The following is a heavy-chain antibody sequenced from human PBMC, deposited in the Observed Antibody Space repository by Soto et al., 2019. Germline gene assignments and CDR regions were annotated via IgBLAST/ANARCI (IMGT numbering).Heavy chain of an antibody. CDR1: GYSFTSYW. Sequence: PGESLKISCKGSGYSFTSYWIGWVRQMPGKGLEWMGIIYPGDSDTRYSPSFQGQVTISADKSISTAYLQWSSLKASDTAMYYCARQQQLGNYYYYYGMDVWGQGTTVTV. V-gene: IGHV5-51*01. J-gene: IGHJ6*02. CDR3: ARQQQLGNYYYYYGMDV. CDR2: IYPGDSDT. D-gene: IGHD6-13*01.